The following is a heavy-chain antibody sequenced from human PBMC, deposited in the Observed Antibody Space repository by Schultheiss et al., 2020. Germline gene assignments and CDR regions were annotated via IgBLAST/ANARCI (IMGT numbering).Heavy chain of an antibody. D-gene: IGHD2-15*01. Sequence: GGSLRLSCKASGYAFANYGISWVRQAPGQGLEWMGWVRPYNGDTNYAQNFQGRVTVTTDTSTNTAFMELRTLRSDDTAVYFCARDCRSCCGATNCYYFDYWGQGTLVTVSS. CDR3: ARDCRSCCGATNCYYFDY. CDR2: VRPYNGDT. J-gene: IGHJ4*02. V-gene: IGHV1-18*04. CDR1: GYAFANYG.